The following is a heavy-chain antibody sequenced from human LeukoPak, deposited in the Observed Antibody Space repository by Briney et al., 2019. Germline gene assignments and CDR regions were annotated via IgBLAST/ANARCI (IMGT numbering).Heavy chain of an antibody. Sequence: AGGSLRLSCAASAFTFSSYSMNWVRQAPGKGLEWVSSISSSSSYIYYADSVKGRFTISRDNAKNSLYLQMNSLRAEDTAVYYCARDSYGSGSYYSYNWFDPWGQGTLVTVSS. V-gene: IGHV3-21*04. D-gene: IGHD3-10*01. CDR3: ARDSYGSGSYYSYNWFDP. CDR2: ISSSSSYI. CDR1: AFTFSSYS. J-gene: IGHJ5*02.